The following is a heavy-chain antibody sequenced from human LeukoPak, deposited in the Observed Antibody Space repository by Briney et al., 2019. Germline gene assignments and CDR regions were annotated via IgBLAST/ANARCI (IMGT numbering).Heavy chain of an antibody. CDR3: ARADCSSSSCYELDY. CDR2: ISSSGRTI. CDR1: GFTFSDYY. V-gene: IGHV3-11*04. D-gene: IGHD2-2*01. J-gene: IGHJ4*02. Sequence: GGSLRLSCAGSGFTFSDYYMSWLRQAPGKGLEWVSYISSSGRTIYYADSVKGRFTISRDNAKNSLYLQMNSLRAEDTAVYYSARADCSSSSCYELDYWGQGTLVTLSS.